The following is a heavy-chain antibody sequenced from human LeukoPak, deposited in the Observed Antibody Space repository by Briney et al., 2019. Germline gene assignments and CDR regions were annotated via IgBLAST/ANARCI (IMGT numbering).Heavy chain of an antibody. J-gene: IGHJ4*02. CDR1: GGSISSYY. Sequence: PSETLSLTCTVSGGSISSYYWSWIRQPAGKGQEWIGRIYTSGSTNYNPSLKSRVTMSVDTSKNQFSLKLSSVTAADTAVYYCARDRNPRSSSSWQLFDYCGQGTLVTVSS. D-gene: IGHD6-13*01. V-gene: IGHV4-4*07. CDR2: IYTSGST. CDR3: ARDRNPRSSSSWQLFDY.